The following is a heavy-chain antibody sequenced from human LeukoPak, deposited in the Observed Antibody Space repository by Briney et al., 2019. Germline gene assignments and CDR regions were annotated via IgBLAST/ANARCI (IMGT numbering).Heavy chain of an antibody. Sequence: GASVKVSCTASGYTFTSYGFSWVRQAPGQRLEWMGWISAYDGKTIYAQNFQGRVTMTTDTSTTTAFMELRSLRSDDTAIYYCTRDVFAGVGPTFYYWGQGTLVTVSS. CDR3: TRDVFAGVGPTFYY. V-gene: IGHV1-18*01. CDR2: ISAYDGKT. D-gene: IGHD1-26*01. J-gene: IGHJ4*02. CDR1: GYTFTSYG.